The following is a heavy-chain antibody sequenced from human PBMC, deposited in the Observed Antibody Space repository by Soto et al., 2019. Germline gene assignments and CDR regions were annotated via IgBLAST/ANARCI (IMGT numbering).Heavy chain of an antibody. CDR2: IYYSGST. CDR1: GGSISSYY. Sequence: SETLSLTCTVSGGSISSYYWSWIRQPPGKGLEWIGYIYYSGSTNYNPSLKSRVTISVDTSKNQFSLKLSSVTAADTAVYYCARDRDSRYYFDYWGQGTLVTASS. CDR3: ARDRDSRYYFDY. D-gene: IGHD3-10*01. V-gene: IGHV4-59*01. J-gene: IGHJ4*02.